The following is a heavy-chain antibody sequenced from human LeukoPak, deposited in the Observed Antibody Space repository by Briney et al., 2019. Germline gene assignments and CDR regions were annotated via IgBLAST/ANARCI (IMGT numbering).Heavy chain of an antibody. CDR1: EFTFSSYA. CDR2: ISGSGGTT. CDR3: AKRPARSYYESSGYYPFDY. Sequence: GGSLRLSCAASEFTFSSYAMSWVRQAPGKGLEWVSSISGSGGTTNYADSVKGRFTISRDNSKNTLYLQMSSLRVEDTAVYYRAKRPARSYYESSGYYPFDYWGQGTLVTVSS. D-gene: IGHD3-22*01. J-gene: IGHJ4*02. V-gene: IGHV3-23*01.